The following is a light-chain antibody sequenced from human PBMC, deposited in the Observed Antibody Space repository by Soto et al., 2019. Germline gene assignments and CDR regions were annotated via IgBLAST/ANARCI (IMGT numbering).Light chain of an antibody. CDR3: NSYSSTSFYV. J-gene: IGLJ1*01. CDR2: EVS. CDR1: SSDVGAYTS. Sequence: SVLTQPASVSGSPGQSITISCTGSSSDVGAYTSVSWYQQHPGKAPKLMIYEVSNRPSGVSRRFSGSKSGNTASLTISGLQPEDEAEYYCNSYSSTSFYVFGTGTKVTVL. V-gene: IGLV2-14*01.